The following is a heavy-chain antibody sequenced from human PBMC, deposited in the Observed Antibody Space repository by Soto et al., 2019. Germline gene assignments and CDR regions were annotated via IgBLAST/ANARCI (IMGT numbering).Heavy chain of an antibody. J-gene: IGHJ4*02. CDR3: ARGWDANS. CDR2: IYHSGIT. CDR1: GASVSSGNHY. V-gene: IGHV4-61*01. D-gene: IGHD6-19*01. Sequence: QVQMQESGPGRVKPSETLSLTCTVSGASVSSGNHYWSWIRQPPGKGLEWIGYIYHSGITNYNPSLKSRVTISADTSRNQFSLKVSSVTAADTAVYYCARGWDANSWGQGTLVTVSS.